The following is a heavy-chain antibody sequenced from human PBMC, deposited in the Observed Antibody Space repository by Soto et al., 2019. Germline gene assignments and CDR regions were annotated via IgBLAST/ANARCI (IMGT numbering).Heavy chain of an antibody. CDR1: GGSISSADYY. CDR2: IYYSGST. J-gene: IGHJ6*02. CDR3: ARAIVVTIGGMDV. Sequence: SETLSLTCTVSGGSISSADYYWSWVRQPPGKGLEWIGYIYYSGSTFFNPSLKSRVTISKDTSRNQFSLRLNSVTAADTAVYYCARAIVVTIGGMDVWGQGNKVTASS. D-gene: IGHD5-12*01. V-gene: IGHV4-30-4*01.